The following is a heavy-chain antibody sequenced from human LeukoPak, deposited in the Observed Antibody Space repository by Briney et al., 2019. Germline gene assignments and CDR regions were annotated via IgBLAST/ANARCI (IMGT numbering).Heavy chain of an antibody. J-gene: IGHJ4*02. CDR2: IYHIGST. CDR3: ARAVCIITSGIDY. V-gene: IGHV4-38-2*01. CDR1: GFSISRSYY. D-gene: IGHD3-10*01. Sequence: SETLSLTCGVSGFSISRSYYWAWIRQPPGKGLEWIGTIYHIGSTYYSPSLGSRVTMSVDTSKNEFSLNLKSVTAADTAVYYCARAVCIITSGIDYGGQGALVTVPS.